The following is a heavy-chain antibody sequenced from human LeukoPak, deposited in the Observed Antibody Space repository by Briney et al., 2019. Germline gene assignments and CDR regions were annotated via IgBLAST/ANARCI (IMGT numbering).Heavy chain of an antibody. CDR2: IYPGDPDT. J-gene: IGHJ5*02. V-gene: IGHV5-51*01. CDR1: GYSFTSYW. D-gene: IGHD2-15*01. Sequence: PGESLKISCKGSGYSFTSYWIGWVRQMPGKGLEWMGIIYPGDPDTRYSPSFQGQVTISADKSISTAYLQWSSLKASDTAMYYCARSDCSGGSCWARVGFDPWGQGTLVTVSS. CDR3: ARSDCSGGSCWARVGFDP.